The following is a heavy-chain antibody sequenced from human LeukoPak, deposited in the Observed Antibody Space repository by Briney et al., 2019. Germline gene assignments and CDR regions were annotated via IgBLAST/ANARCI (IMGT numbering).Heavy chain of an antibody. CDR1: GYTFTSYA. D-gene: IGHD3-10*01. CDR3: ARGPHGFGELSPLDY. CDR2: INAGNGNT. Sequence: ASVKVSCKASGYTFTSYAMHWVRQAPGQRLEWMGWINAGNGNTKYSQKFQGRVTITRDTSASTAYMELSSLRSEDTDVYYCARGPHGFGELSPLDYWGQGTLVTVSS. V-gene: IGHV1-3*01. J-gene: IGHJ4*02.